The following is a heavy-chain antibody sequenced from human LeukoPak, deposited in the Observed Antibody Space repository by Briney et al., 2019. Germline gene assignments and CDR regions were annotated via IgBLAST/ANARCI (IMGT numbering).Heavy chain of an antibody. CDR3: ARAAMVRGVDYFDY. Sequence: PGGSLRLSCAASGFTFSSYVMSWVRQAPGKGLEWVSAITGGSDSTYYVDSVKGRFTISRDNSKNTLYLQMNSLRAEDTAVYYCARAAMVRGVDYFDYWGQGTLVTVSS. CDR2: ITGGSDST. J-gene: IGHJ4*02. D-gene: IGHD3-10*01. CDR1: GFTFSSYV. V-gene: IGHV3-23*01.